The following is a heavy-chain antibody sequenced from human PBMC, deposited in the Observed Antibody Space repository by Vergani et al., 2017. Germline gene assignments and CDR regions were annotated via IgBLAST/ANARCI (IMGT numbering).Heavy chain of an antibody. Sequence: QVQLQQWGAGLLKPSETLSLTCAVYGGSFSGYYWSWIRQPPGKGLEWIGEINHSGSTNYNPSLKSRVTISVDTSKNQFSLKLSSVTAADTAVYYCARGILTRPVDYWGQGTLVTVSS. J-gene: IGHJ4*02. CDR2: INHSGST. V-gene: IGHV4-34*01. D-gene: IGHD2-15*01. CDR3: ARGILTRPVDY. CDR1: GGSFSGYY.